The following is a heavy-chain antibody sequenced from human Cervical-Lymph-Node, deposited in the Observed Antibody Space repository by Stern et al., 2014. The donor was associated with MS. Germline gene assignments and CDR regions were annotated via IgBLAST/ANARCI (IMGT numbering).Heavy chain of an antibody. CDR3: LSDYN. CDR1: GYRFTSYG. D-gene: IGHD5-24*01. J-gene: IGHJ4*02. CDR2: INTNNGNP. Sequence: QEQLVESGSELKKPGASVKVSCTGHGYRFTSYGMNWVRQAPGQGLEWMGRINTNNGNPTYAQDFTGRFVFSLDTSVSTAYLEITSLKAEDTAVYYCLSDYNWGQGTLVTVSS. V-gene: IGHV7-4-1*02.